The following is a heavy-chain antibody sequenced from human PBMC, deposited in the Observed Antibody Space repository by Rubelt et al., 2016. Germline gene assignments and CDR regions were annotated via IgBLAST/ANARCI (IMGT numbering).Heavy chain of an antibody. J-gene: IGHJ4*02. CDR3: ARSRGSYGGDFDY. D-gene: IGHD3-10*01. Sequence: VRQAPGKGLEWVANIKQDGSEKYYVDSVKGRFTISRDNAKNSLYLQMDSLRAEDTAVYYCARSRGSYGGDFDYRGQGTLVAVSS. CDR2: IKQDGSEK. V-gene: IGHV3-7*02.